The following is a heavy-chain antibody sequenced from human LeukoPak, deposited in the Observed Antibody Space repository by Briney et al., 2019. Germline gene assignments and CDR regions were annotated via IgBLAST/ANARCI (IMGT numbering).Heavy chain of an antibody. D-gene: IGHD3-16*01. CDR1: GGTFSSYA. Sequence: ASVKVSCKASGGTFSSYAISWVRQAPGQGLEWMGGIIPIFGTANYAQKFQGRVTITADESTSTAYMELSSLRSEDTAVYYCARPLSPGGNYFDYWGQGTLVTVSS. V-gene: IGHV1-69*13. J-gene: IGHJ4*02. CDR3: ARPLSPGGNYFDY. CDR2: IIPIFGTA.